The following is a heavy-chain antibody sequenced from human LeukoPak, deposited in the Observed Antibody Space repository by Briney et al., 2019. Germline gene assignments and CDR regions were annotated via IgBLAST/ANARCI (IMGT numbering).Heavy chain of an antibody. J-gene: IGHJ5*02. CDR3: ATEDSEGGPNWFHP. CDR1: GFTFRKYG. CDR2: ISGSGGNT. V-gene: IGHV3-23*01. D-gene: IGHD1-14*01. Sequence: GGSLRLSCAASGFTFRKYGMSWVRPAPGKGRWWVSAISGSGGNTYYTDSVKGRFTISRDNSKNTLHLQKNSLRAEDTAVYYCATEDSEGGPNWFHPWGQGTLVTVSS.